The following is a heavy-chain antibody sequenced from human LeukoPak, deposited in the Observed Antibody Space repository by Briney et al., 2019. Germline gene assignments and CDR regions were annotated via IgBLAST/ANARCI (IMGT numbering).Heavy chain of an antibody. D-gene: IGHD3-10*01. CDR2: IYYSGST. CDR1: GGSISPYY. CDR3: ARRPGAHFDY. Sequence: KPSETLSLTCTVSGGSISPYYWTWIRQPPGKGLEWIGYIYYSGSTNYNPPLKSRVTISVDTSKNQFSLKLSSVTAADTAVYYCARRPGAHFDYWGQGTLVTVSS. V-gene: IGHV4-59*01. J-gene: IGHJ4*02.